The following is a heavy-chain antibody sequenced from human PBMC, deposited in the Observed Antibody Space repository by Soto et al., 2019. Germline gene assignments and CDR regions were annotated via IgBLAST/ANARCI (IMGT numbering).Heavy chain of an antibody. CDR2: IGTAGDT. CDR3: ARDLVSARPYSYYYYYMDV. CDR1: GFTFSSYD. D-gene: IGHD6-6*01. V-gene: IGHV3-13*01. Sequence: PGGSLRLSCAASGFTFSSYDMHWVRQATGKGLEWVSAIGTAGDTYYPGSVKGRFTISRENAKNSLYLQMNSLRAEDTAVYYCARDLVSARPYSYYYYYMDVWGKGTTVTVSS. J-gene: IGHJ6*03.